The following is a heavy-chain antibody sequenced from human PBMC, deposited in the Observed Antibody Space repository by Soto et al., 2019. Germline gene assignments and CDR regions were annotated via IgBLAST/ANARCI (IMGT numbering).Heavy chain of an antibody. CDR2: ISPGDSDI. CDR1: GYRFSRYW. Sequence: GESLKISCKASGYRFSRYWIAWVRQMPGKGVEWMGMISPGDSDIRYSPSFQGQVTISADKSINTAYLQWSSLKASDTAMYYCARRNSDRNYVDYWGQGTRVTVSS. V-gene: IGHV5-51*01. J-gene: IGHJ4*02. CDR3: ARRNSDRNYVDY.